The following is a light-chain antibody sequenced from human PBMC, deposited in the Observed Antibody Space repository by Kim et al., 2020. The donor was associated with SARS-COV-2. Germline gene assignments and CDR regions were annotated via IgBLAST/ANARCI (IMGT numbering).Light chain of an antibody. CDR3: QQYNSDSSVT. CDR1: QSISSW. Sequence: SVGDSVTIPCRASQSISSWLAWYQQKPGNAPKVLIYDASSLKSGVPSRFSGNGSGTEFTLTISSLQPDDFATYYCQQYNSDSSVTFGGGTKVEIK. J-gene: IGKJ4*01. V-gene: IGKV1-5*01. CDR2: DAS.